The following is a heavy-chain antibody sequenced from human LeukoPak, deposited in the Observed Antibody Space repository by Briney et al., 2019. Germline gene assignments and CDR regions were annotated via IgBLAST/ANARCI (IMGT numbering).Heavy chain of an antibody. V-gene: IGHV5-51*01. D-gene: IGHD2-21*02. CDR1: GYSFTSYW. Sequence: GESLKISCKGSGYSFTSYWIGWVRQLPAKGLGWMGIIYPGDSDIRYSPSFQGEVTISAAKSISTPYLQWSSLKASDTAMYYCARLPCGCDCYPPPFDYWGQGTLVTVSS. J-gene: IGHJ4*02. CDR3: ARLPCGCDCYPPPFDY. CDR2: IYPGDSDI.